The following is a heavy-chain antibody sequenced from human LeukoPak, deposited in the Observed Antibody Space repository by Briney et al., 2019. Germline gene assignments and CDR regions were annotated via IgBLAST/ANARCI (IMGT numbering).Heavy chain of an antibody. CDR2: IDHSGNT. CDR3: ARDTKDTTSDEAFDI. Sequence: PSETLSLTCAVYSGSFSGFYWSWVRQPPGKGLEWIGQIDHSGNTNYNPSLMSRVTISVDKSKNQFSLKLNSVTAADTAVYYCARDTKDTTSDEAFDIWGQGTMVTVSS. V-gene: IGHV4-34*01. J-gene: IGHJ3*02. CDR1: SGSFSGFY. D-gene: IGHD1-26*01.